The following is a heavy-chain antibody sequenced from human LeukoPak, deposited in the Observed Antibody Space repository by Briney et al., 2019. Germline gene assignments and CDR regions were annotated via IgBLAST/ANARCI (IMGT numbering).Heavy chain of an antibody. CDR1: GFTFSSYS. Sequence: GGSLRLSCAASGFTFSSYSMNWVRQAPGKGLEWVSSISSSSSYIYYADSVKGRFTISRDNAKNSLYLQMNSLRAEDTAVYYCAREGDPRANYYYGMDVWGQGTLVTVSS. J-gene: IGHJ6*02. D-gene: IGHD3-16*01. CDR3: AREGDPRANYYYGMDV. V-gene: IGHV3-21*01. CDR2: ISSSSSYI.